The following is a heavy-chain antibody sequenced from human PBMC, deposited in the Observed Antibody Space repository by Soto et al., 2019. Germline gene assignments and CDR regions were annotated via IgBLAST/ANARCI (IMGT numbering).Heavy chain of an antibody. CDR2: INPNSGGT. D-gene: IGHD6-19*01. Sequence: ASVKVSCKASGYTFTGYYMHWVRQAPGQGLEWMGWINPNSGGTNYAQKFQGWVTMTRDTSISTAYMELSRLRSDDTAVYYCARDREQWPESYSYSGMDVWGQGTTVTVSS. CDR3: ARDREQWPESYSYSGMDV. J-gene: IGHJ6*02. V-gene: IGHV1-2*04. CDR1: GYTFTGYY.